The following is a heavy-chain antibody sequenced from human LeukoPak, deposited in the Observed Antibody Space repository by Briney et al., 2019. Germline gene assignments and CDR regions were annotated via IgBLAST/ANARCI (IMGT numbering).Heavy chain of an antibody. CDR3: VKNGALAVDYFHH. D-gene: IGHD6-19*01. CDR2: ISSGGNTV. Sequence: GGSLRLSCAASGFIISDYEMNWVRQAPGKGLEWVSSISSGGNTVYYRESVKGRFTISRDSADNSLYLQMNSLRAEDTAVYWCVKNGALAVDYFHHWGPGTLVTVSS. J-gene: IGHJ1*01. CDR1: GFIISDYE. V-gene: IGHV3-48*03.